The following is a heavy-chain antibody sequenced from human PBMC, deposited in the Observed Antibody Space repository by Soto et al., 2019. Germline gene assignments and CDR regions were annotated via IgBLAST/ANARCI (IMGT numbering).Heavy chain of an antibody. V-gene: IGHV3-30*18. CDR3: GKDVGDYVPYYYGVDV. Sequence: QVQLVESGGGVVQPGTSLRLSCAASGFTFKTHAMHWVRQAPGTGLEWMAVIAYDGNEKFYADSVKGRFTISRDNSKNALYLQLNTLRNEDPAVYYCGKDVGDYVPYYYGVDVWAQGTTVTVSS. CDR2: IAYDGNEK. J-gene: IGHJ6*02. D-gene: IGHD1-26*01. CDR1: GFTFKTHA.